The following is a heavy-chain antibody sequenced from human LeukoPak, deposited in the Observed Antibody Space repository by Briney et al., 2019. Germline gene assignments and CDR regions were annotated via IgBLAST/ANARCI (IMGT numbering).Heavy chain of an antibody. D-gene: IGHD6-19*01. J-gene: IGHJ3*02. Sequence: GGSLRLSCAASGFIFTSYAMSWVRQAPGKGLEWVSSILSAGDTTSYADSVRGRFTISRDNSKNTLYLQMHSLRAEDTAVYYCAKDRADSSGWWGSIAFDIWGQGTMVTVSS. CDR2: ILSAGDTT. V-gene: IGHV3-23*01. CDR1: GFIFTSYA. CDR3: AKDRADSSGWWGSIAFDI.